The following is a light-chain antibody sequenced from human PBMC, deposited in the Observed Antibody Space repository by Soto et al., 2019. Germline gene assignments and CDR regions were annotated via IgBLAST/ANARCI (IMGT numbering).Light chain of an antibody. CDR2: DAS. Sequence: EIVLTQSPATLSLSPGEKATLSCRASQSVSNYLAWYQQKPGQAPRLLIYDASNRATGIPARFSGSGSGTDFTLTISSLKPEDFAVYYCQQRSTWLFTFGPGTKVDIK. V-gene: IGKV3-11*01. CDR3: QQRSTWLFT. CDR1: QSVSNY. J-gene: IGKJ3*01.